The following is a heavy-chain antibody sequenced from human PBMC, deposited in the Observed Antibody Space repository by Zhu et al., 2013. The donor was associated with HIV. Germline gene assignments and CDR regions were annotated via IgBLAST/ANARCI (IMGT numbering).Heavy chain of an antibody. D-gene: IGHD4-4*01. CDR3: ATRETVTTYPYYYGMDV. CDR2: IIPIFGTA. J-gene: IGHJ6*02. V-gene: IGHV1-69*01. CDR1: GGTFSSYA. Sequence: QVQLVQSGAEVKKPGSSVKVSCKASGGTFSSYAISWVRQAPGQGLEWMGGIIPIFGTANYAQKFQGRVTITADESTSTAYMELSSLRSEDTAVYYCATRETVTTYPYYYGMDVWGQGTTVTVSS.